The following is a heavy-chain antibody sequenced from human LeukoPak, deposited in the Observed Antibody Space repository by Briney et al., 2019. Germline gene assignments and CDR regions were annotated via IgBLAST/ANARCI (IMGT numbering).Heavy chain of an antibody. Sequence: PGGSLRLSCAASGFTFSSYAMSWVRQAPGKGLEWVSAISGSGGSTYYADSVKGRFTTSRDNSKNTLYLQVNSLRAEDTAVYYCAKDGPYNWNSRGSYYFGHWGQGTLVTVSS. CDR2: ISGSGGST. V-gene: IGHV3-23*01. CDR1: GFTFSSYA. CDR3: AKDGPYNWNSRGSYYFGH. D-gene: IGHD1-7*01. J-gene: IGHJ4*02.